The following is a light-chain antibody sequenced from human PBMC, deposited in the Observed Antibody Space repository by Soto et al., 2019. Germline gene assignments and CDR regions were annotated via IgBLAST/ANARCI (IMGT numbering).Light chain of an antibody. CDR1: SSDVGGYNY. CDR3: SSYTSSNTGV. CDR2: EVS. J-gene: IGLJ3*02. V-gene: IGLV2-14*01. Sequence: QSVLTQPASVSGSPGQSITISCTGTSSDVGGYNYVSWYQQHPGKAPKLMIYEVSNRPSGVSYRFSGSKSDNTASLTISGLQAEDEADYYCSSYTSSNTGVFGGGTKVTVL.